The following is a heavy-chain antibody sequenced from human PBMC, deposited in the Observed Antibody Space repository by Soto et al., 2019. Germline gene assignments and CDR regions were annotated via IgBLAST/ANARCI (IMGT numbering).Heavy chain of an antibody. Sequence: ASVKVSCKASGGTFSSYTISWVRQAPGQGLEWMGRIIPILGIANYAQKFQGRVTITADKSTGTAYMELSSLRSEDTAVYYCARAVGGPTSNLDYWGQGTLVTVSS. V-gene: IGHV1-69*02. CDR2: IIPILGIA. D-gene: IGHD3-16*01. CDR1: GGTFSSYT. J-gene: IGHJ4*02. CDR3: ARAVGGPTSNLDY.